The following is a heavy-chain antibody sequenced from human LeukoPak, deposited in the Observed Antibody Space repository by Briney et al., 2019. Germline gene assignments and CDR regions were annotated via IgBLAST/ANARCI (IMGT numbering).Heavy chain of an antibody. CDR3: ATVSVGVPQHDY. V-gene: IGHV1-24*01. CDR2: FNLEDNKT. D-gene: IGHD2/OR15-2a*01. J-gene: IGHJ4*02. Sequence: ASVKVSCKVSGSTLTDVSIHWVRQAPGKGPEWMGGFNLEDNKTIYAQKFQDRVTMTEDTSSDTAYMDLRSLTSADTAVYFCATVSVGVPQHDYWGQGTLVTVSS. CDR1: GSTLTDVS.